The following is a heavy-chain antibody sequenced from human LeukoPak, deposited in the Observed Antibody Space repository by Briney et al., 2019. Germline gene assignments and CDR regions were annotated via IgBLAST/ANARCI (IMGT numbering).Heavy chain of an antibody. J-gene: IGHJ5*02. CDR2: IYYSGST. V-gene: IGHV4-59*01. CDR3: ARVSISMVRGVIIRYDWFDP. D-gene: IGHD3-10*01. Sequence: SETLSLTCTVYGGSISSYYWSWIRQPPGKGLEWIGYIYYSGSTSYNPSLTSRVTISLDTSKNQFSLKLSSVTAADTAVYYCARVSISMVRGVIIRYDWFDPWGQGTLVTVSS. CDR1: GGSISSYY.